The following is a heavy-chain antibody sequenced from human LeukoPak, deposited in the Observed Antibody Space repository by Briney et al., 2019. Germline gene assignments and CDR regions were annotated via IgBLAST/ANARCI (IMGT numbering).Heavy chain of an antibody. CDR2: IYSGGST. CDR3: VGDPPNSGYAFQV. V-gene: IGHV3-53*01. D-gene: IGHD3-22*01. CDR1: GFTVSNNY. J-gene: IGHJ3*01. Sequence: GGSLRLSCAASGFTVSNNYMSWVRQAPGKGLEWVSVIYSGGSTYYADSVKGRFTISRDNSKNMVYLQMNSLRAEDTALYYCVGDPPNSGYAFQVWGHGTVVTVSS.